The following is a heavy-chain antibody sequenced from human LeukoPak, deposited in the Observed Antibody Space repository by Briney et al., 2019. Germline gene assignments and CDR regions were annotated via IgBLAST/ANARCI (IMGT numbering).Heavy chain of an antibody. V-gene: IGHV4-59*08. CDR3: ARSGTYSGSRYYFDY. J-gene: IGHJ4*02. CDR1: GGSISIYY. CDR2: IYYIGRP. D-gene: IGHD1-26*01. Sequence: KPSETLSLTCIVSGGSISIYYGSWIRQPPGKGLEWVGYIYYIGRPNYNPSLKSRVPILVDTSKTQFSLKLSSVTAADTAVYYCARSGTYSGSRYYFDYWGQGTLVTVSS.